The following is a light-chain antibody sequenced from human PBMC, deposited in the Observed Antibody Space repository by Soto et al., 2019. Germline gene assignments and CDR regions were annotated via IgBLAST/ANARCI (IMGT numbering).Light chain of an antibody. CDR2: KAS. J-gene: IGKJ4*01. Sequence: IQMTQSPSSLSASVGDRVTITCRASNKIDNWLAWFQQKPGKAPKLLIYKASTVESGVPSRFSGSGSGTEFTLTISRLQTDDFASYYCLHYSTYPLTFGGGTRVDI. CDR3: LHYSTYPLT. V-gene: IGKV1-5*03. CDR1: NKIDNW.